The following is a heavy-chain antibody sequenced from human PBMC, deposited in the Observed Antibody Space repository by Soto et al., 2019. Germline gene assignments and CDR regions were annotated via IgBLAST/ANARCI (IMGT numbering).Heavy chain of an antibody. Sequence: QIQLVQSGAEVKKPGSSVKVSCRTSGDSFSKFSMSWVRQAPGQGLELGGNIIPVFGTPTYGPTFKGRVTISADISTDTVYTELPSLTFEVTAIYYCARERANSGGYPFDSWGPGTLVVVSS. V-gene: IGHV1-69*06. CDR3: ARERANSGGYPFDS. CDR1: GDSFSKFS. CDR2: IIPVFGTP. D-gene: IGHD3-22*01. J-gene: IGHJ4*02.